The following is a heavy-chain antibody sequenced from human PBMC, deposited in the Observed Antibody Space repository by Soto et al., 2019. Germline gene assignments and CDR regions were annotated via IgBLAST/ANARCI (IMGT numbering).Heavy chain of an antibody. J-gene: IGHJ6*02. Sequence: ASVEVSCKTSGYSSTAYGISWVRQAPGQGLEWMGWISCYNGKTKYAQKVQGRVTMTTDTSTSTAYMEVRSLRSDDTAIYYCARDAPPPELRFLEWHNYDYNGMDVWGQGTSVTVSS. CDR3: ARDAPPPELRFLEWHNYDYNGMDV. CDR2: ISCYNGKT. D-gene: IGHD3-3*01. V-gene: IGHV1-18*01. CDR1: GYSSTAYG.